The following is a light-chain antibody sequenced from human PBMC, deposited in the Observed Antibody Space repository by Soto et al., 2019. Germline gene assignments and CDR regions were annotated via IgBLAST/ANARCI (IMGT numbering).Light chain of an antibody. CDR1: QSISSW. CDR3: QQANSFPLT. V-gene: IGKV1-5*01. CDR2: DAS. J-gene: IGKJ4*01. Sequence: DIQVTQSPSTLSSSVGDRVTITCRASQSISSWLAWYQQKPGKAPKLLIYDASSLESGVPSRFSGSGSGTEFTLTISSLQPDDFATYYCQQANSFPLTFGGGTKV.